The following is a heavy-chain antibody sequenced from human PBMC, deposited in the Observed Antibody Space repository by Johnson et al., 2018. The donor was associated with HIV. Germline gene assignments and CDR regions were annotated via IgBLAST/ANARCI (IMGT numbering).Heavy chain of an antibody. CDR2: IYSGDTT. D-gene: IGHD4-17*01. CDR3: ARMTTTVSHHDAFDI. V-gene: IGHV3-53*01. Sequence: EVQLVESGGGLIQPGGSLRLSCAASGFTVSSNYMSWVRQAPGKGLEWVSLIYSGDTTYYADSVKGRFTISRDNSKNTLYLQMNSLRAEDTAVYYCARMTTTVSHHDAFDIWGQGTMVTVSS. J-gene: IGHJ3*02. CDR1: GFTVSSNY.